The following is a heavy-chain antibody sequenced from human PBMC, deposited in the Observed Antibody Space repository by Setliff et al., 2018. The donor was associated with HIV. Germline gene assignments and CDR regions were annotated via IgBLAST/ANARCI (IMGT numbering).Heavy chain of an antibody. J-gene: IGHJ4*02. V-gene: IGHV1-2*06. Sequence: ASVKVSCKASGYTFTDYYIHWVRQAPGQGLEWMGRINPNSGGTNYAQKFQGRVTLTSDTSISTAYMELSGLTSDDTAVYYCARGQGPVDYWGQGTLVTVSS. CDR2: INPNSGGT. CDR1: GYTFTDYY. CDR3: ARGQGPVDY.